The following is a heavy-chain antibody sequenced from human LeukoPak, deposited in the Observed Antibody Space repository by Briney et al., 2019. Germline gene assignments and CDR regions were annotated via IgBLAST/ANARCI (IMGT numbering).Heavy chain of an antibody. Sequence: EASVKVSCKASGYTFTSYDINWVRQATGQGLEWMGWMNSNSGNTGYAQKFQGRVTITRNTSISTAYMELGSLRSEDTAVYYCARGTYSSSWYGRDYYYYYYMDVWGKGTTVTASS. CDR3: ARGTYSSSWYGRDYYYYYYMDV. D-gene: IGHD6-13*01. V-gene: IGHV1-8*03. CDR1: GYTFTSYD. J-gene: IGHJ6*03. CDR2: MNSNSGNT.